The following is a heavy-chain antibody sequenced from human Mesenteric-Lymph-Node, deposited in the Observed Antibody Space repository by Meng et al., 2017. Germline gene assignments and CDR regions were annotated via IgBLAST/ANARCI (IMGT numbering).Heavy chain of an antibody. Sequence: ASVKVSCKASGYTFISYDITWVRQARGQGLEWMGGITPFDGNTKYAQKFQGRITMTTDTSTNTAYMELRSLRSDDTAVYFCARDSNYGSGANDALDIWGKGTKVTVSS. CDR3: ARDSNYGSGANDALDI. J-gene: IGHJ3*02. CDR2: ITPFDGNT. CDR1: GYTFISYD. D-gene: IGHD3-10*01. V-gene: IGHV1-18*01.